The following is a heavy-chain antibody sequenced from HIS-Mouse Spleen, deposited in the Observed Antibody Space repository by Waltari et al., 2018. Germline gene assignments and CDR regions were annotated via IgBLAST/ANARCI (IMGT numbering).Heavy chain of an antibody. D-gene: IGHD6-13*01. CDR3: AREIPYSSSWYDWYFDL. V-gene: IGHV4-39*07. J-gene: IGHJ2*01. CDR1: GGSICSSSYY. Sequence: QLQLQESGPGLVKPSETLSLTCTVSGGSICSSSYYGGWIRQPPGKGLEWIGSIYYSGSTYYNPSLKSRVTISVDTSKNQFSLKLSSVTAADTAVYYCAREIPYSSSWYDWYFDLWGRGTLVTVSS. CDR2: IYYSGST.